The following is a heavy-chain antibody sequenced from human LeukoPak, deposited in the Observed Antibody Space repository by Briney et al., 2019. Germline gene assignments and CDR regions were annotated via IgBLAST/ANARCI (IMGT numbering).Heavy chain of an antibody. Sequence: GGSLRLSCAAAGFTFSSYSMNWVRQAPGKGLERVSTISTSSSYIYYADSVKGQFTISRDNAKNSLYLQMNSLRAEDTAVYYCARDPYSGNYGTYYYYYMDVWGKGTTVTISS. CDR3: ARDPYSGNYGTYYYYYMDV. J-gene: IGHJ6*03. CDR1: GFTFSSYS. CDR2: ISTSSSYI. D-gene: IGHD1-26*01. V-gene: IGHV3-21*01.